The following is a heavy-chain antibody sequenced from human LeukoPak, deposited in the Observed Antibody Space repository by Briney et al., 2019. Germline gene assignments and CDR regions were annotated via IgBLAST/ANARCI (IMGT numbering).Heavy chain of an antibody. CDR1: GGSISSPTYY. CDR2: IHYSGST. D-gene: IGHD3-10*01. CDR3: ARGRAYYYGSDSAADY. J-gene: IGHJ4*02. Sequence: SETLSLTCTVSGGSISSPTYYWAWIRQPPGQELEWIKTIHYSGSTYDNPSLQSRFNMSVHTSKNQFFLKLSSVTAADTAVYYCARGRAYYYGSDSAADYWGQGTLVTVSS. V-gene: IGHV4-39*01.